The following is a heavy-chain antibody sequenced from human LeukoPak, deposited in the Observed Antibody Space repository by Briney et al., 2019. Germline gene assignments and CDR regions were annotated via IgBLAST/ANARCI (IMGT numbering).Heavy chain of an antibody. Sequence: ASVKVSCKASGYTLTSYAITWVRQAPGQGLEWMGWISAYNGNTNYAQKLQGRVTMTTDTSTSTAYMELRSLRSDDTAVYYCAREYCGGDCERAFDIWGQGTMVTVSS. J-gene: IGHJ3*02. V-gene: IGHV1-18*01. CDR2: ISAYNGNT. D-gene: IGHD2-21*02. CDR3: AREYCGGDCERAFDI. CDR1: GYTLTSYA.